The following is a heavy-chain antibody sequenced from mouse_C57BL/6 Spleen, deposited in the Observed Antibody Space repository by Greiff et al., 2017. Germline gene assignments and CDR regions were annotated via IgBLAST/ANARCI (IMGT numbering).Heavy chain of an antibody. Sequence: VQLQQSGPGLVQPSQSLSITCPVSGFSLTSYGVHWVRQSPGKGLEWLGVIWSGGSTDYNAAFISRLSISKDNSKSQVFFKMNSLQADDTAIYYCARGAYAMDYWGQGTSVTVSS. CDR1: GFSLTSYG. V-gene: IGHV2-2*01. CDR2: IWSGGST. J-gene: IGHJ4*01. CDR3: ARGAYAMDY.